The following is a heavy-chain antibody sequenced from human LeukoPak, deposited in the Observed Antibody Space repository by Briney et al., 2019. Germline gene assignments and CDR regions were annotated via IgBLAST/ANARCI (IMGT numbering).Heavy chain of an antibody. Sequence: GGSLRLSCAAFGFTFSDYYMSWIRQAPGKGLEWVSYISSSGNTIYYADPVKGRFTISRDNGKKSLYLQMNSLRDEDTAVYYCAVGRSYYEVDYWGQGTLVTVSS. CDR1: GFTFSDYY. V-gene: IGHV3-11*04. CDR3: AVGRSYYEVDY. D-gene: IGHD3-10*01. J-gene: IGHJ4*02. CDR2: ISSSGNTI.